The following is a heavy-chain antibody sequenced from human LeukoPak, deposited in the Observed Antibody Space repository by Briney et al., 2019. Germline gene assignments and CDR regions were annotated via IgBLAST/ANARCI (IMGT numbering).Heavy chain of an antibody. CDR3: ARVWSLANHGCYYYYMDV. J-gene: IGHJ6*03. CDR2: IIPIFGTA. V-gene: IGHV1-69*13. D-gene: IGHD1-14*01. CDR1: GGTFSSYA. Sequence: SVKVSCKASGGTFSSYAISWVRQAPGQGLEWMGGIIPIFGTANYAQKFQGRVTITADESTSTAYMELSSLRSGDTAVYYCARVWSLANHGCYYYYMDVWGKGTTVTVSS.